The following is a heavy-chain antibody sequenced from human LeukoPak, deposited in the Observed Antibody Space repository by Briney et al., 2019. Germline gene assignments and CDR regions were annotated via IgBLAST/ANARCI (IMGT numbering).Heavy chain of an antibody. V-gene: IGHV3-21*01. CDR1: GFTFSSYW. CDR2: ISSSSSYI. Sequence: GGSLRLSCAASGFTFSSYWMHWVRQAPGKGLEWVSSISSSSSYIYYADSVKGRFTISRDNAKNSLYLQMNSLRAEDTAVYYCARDKASVWRPFDYWGQGTLVTVSS. J-gene: IGHJ4*02. CDR3: ARDKASVWRPFDY. D-gene: IGHD3-16*01.